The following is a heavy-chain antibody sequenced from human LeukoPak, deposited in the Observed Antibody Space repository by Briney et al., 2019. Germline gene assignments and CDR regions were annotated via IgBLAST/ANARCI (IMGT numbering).Heavy chain of an antibody. Sequence: GASVKVSCKVSGYTFSAYFIHWVRQAPGPGLEWMGWMNPNGGGTAYAERFQGRVTFTRDTSITTAYMELTNLRSDDTAIYYCVRGIIMRGAKTFDFWGQGTEVTVSS. CDR1: GYTFSAYF. CDR3: VRGIIMRGAKTFDF. V-gene: IGHV1-2*02. J-gene: IGHJ3*01. D-gene: IGHD4/OR15-4a*01. CDR2: MNPNGGGT.